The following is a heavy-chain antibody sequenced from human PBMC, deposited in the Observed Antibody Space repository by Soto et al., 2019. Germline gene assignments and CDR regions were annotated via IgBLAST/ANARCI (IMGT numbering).Heavy chain of an antibody. V-gene: IGHV1-46*03. CDR1: GYTFTSYY. D-gene: IGHD2-15*01. CDR2: INPSGGST. J-gene: IGHJ4*02. CDR3: ARAFGYCSGGSCYTYRSGWYY. Sequence: QVQLVQSGAEVKKPGASVKVSCKASGYTFTSYYMHWVRQAPGQGLEWMGIINPSGGSTSYAQKFQGRVTMTRDTSTSTVYMELSSLGSEDTAVYYCARAFGYCSGGSCYTYRSGWYYWGQGTLVTVSS.